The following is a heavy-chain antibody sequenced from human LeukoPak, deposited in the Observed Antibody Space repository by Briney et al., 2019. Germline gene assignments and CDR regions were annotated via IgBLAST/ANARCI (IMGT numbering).Heavy chain of an antibody. D-gene: IGHD3-10*01. CDR1: GGTFSSYA. V-gene: IGHV1-69*06. CDR3: ASSGLGGSGNYHRTWYNWFDP. Sequence: GASVKVSCKASGGTFSSYAISWVRQAPGQGLEWMGGIIPIFGTANYAQKFQGRVTITADKSTSTAYMELSSLRSEDTAVYYCASSGLGGSGNYHRTWYNWFDPWGQGTLITVSS. J-gene: IGHJ5*02. CDR2: IIPIFGTA.